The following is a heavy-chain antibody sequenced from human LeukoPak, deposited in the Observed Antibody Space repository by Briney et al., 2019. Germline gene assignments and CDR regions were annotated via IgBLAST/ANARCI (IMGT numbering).Heavy chain of an antibody. CDR2: IYYSGST. J-gene: IGHJ4*02. CDR1: GGSISSSSYY. Sequence: PSETLSLTCTVSGGSISSSSYYWGWIRQPPGKGLEWIGYIYYSGSTNYNPSLKSRVTISVDTSKNQFSLKLSSVTAADTAVYFCARATPIAPDYWGQGTLVTVSS. V-gene: IGHV4-61*05. CDR3: ARATPIAPDY. D-gene: IGHD6-13*01.